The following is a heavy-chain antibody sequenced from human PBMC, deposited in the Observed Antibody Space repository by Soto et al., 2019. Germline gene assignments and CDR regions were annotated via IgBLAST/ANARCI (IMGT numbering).Heavy chain of an antibody. V-gene: IGHV4-38-2*02. J-gene: IGHJ5*02. CDR2: VHYSGNT. D-gene: IGHD2-15*01. Sequence: PLETLSLTCTVSGYSISSGYHCAWIRQPPGKGLEWLGSVHYSGNTYYNPSLKSRLTISVDKSKNQFSLNLSSVTAADTAVYYCARQDRVVAEGRWFDPWGQGTLVTVSS. CDR1: GYSISSGYH. CDR3: ARQDRVVAEGRWFDP.